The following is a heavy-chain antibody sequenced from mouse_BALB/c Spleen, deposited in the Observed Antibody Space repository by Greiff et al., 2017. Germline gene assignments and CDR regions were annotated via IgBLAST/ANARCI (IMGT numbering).Heavy chain of an antibody. J-gene: IGHJ2*01. CDR1: GFTFSSFG. V-gene: IGHV5-17*02. Sequence: EVILVESGGGLVQPGGSRKLSCAASGFTFSSFGMHWVRQAPEKGLEWVAYISSGSSTIYYADTVKGRFTISRDNPKNTLFLQMTSLRSEDTAMYYCARGVYYFDYWGQGTTLTVSS. CDR3: ARGVYYFDY. CDR2: ISSGSSTI.